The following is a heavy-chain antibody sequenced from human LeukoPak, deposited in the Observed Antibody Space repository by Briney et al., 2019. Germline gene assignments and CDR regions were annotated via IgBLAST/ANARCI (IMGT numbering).Heavy chain of an antibody. V-gene: IGHV1-18*01. CDR2: ISAYNGNT. CDR1: GDTFSSYG. D-gene: IGHD3-10*01. J-gene: IGHJ6*03. Sequence: GASVKVSCKASGDTFSSYGISWVRQAPGQGLEWMGWISAYNGNTNYAQKLQGRVTMTTDTSTSTAYMELRSLRSDDTAVYYCAREGYYGSGRVYYMDVWGKGTTVTVSS. CDR3: AREGYYGSGRVYYMDV.